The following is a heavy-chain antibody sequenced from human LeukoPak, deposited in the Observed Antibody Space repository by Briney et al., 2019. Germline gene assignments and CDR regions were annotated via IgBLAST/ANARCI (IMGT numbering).Heavy chain of an antibody. CDR3: ARVGAYDFWSGYTMTSTEYYYYYYMDG. CDR1: GFTFDDYG. J-gene: IGHJ6*03. Sequence: GGSLRLSCAASGFTFDDYGMSWVRQAPGKGLEWVSGINWNGGSTGYADSVKGRYTISRDNAKNSLYLQMNSLRAEDTALYYCARVGAYDFWSGYTMTSTEYYYYYYMDGWGKGTTVTVSS. CDR2: INWNGGST. V-gene: IGHV3-20*04. D-gene: IGHD3-3*01.